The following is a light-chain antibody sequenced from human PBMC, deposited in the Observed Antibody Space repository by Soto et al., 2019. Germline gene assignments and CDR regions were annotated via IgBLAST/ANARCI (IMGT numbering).Light chain of an antibody. CDR1: QSVSSSY. CDR3: QQRSNWPRR. J-gene: IGKJ1*01. CDR2: GTS. Sequence: EIVLTQSPGTLSLSPGERATLSCRASQSVSSSYLHWYQQKPGQAPRLLIFGTSSRATGIPARFSGSGSGTDFTLTISSLEPEDFAVYYCQQRSNWPRRFGQGTKVDIK. V-gene: IGKV3D-20*02.